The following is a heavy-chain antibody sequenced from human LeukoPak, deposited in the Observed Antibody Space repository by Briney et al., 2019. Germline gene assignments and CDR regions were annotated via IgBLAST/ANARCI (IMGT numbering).Heavy chain of an antibody. CDR1: GYSISSNYY. Sequence: PSETLSLTCTVSGYSISSNYYWAWIRQPPGEGLEWIGNMFHSGTTAYNPSLKSRVTISKDTSKNQFSLNLRFVTAADTAVYFCARVVGATQLDYWGQGILVTVSS. CDR3: ARVVGATQLDY. D-gene: IGHD1-26*01. V-gene: IGHV4-38-2*02. J-gene: IGHJ4*02. CDR2: MFHSGTT.